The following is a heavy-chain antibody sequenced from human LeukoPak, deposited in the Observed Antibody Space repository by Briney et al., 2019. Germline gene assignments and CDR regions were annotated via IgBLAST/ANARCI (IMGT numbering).Heavy chain of an antibody. Sequence: PGGSLRLSCAASGFSFSAYWMSWVRQAPGKGLEWVANIKVDGTEKYYVDSVKGRFTISGDNAKNSLSLQMSGLRAEDTAVYYCARVPGSGSYGGFWFDPWGQGTLVTVSS. CDR2: IKVDGTEK. D-gene: IGHD3-10*01. CDR3: ARVPGSGSYGGFWFDP. CDR1: GFSFSAYW. J-gene: IGHJ5*02. V-gene: IGHV3-7*05.